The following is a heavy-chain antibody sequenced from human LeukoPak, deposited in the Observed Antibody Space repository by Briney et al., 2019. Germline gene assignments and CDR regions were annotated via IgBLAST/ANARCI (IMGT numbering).Heavy chain of an antibody. Sequence: SETLSLTSTVSGYSISNGYYWGWMRQPPGKGLEWIGSIYHNGRTHYNPSLKSRVIISVDTSKNYFSLKLSTLNAADTAMYYCARDETYSDVWSGSAGGGKGNYLDYWGQGILVSVSS. J-gene: IGHJ4*02. CDR1: GYSISNGYY. D-gene: IGHD3-3*01. CDR2: IYHNGRT. V-gene: IGHV4-38-2*02. CDR3: ARDETYSDVWSGSAGGGKGNYLDY.